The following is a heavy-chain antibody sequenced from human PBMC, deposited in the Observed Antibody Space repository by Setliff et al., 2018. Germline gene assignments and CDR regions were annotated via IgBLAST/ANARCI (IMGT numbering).Heavy chain of an antibody. CDR3: ASGLEFDY. J-gene: IGHJ4*01. CDR2: IYYSGST. Sequence: PSETLSLTCTVSGGSISSYYWSWIRQPPGKGLEWSGYIYYSGSTNYNPSLKSRVTISVDTSKNQLSLRLTSVTAADTAVYYCASGLEFDYWGPGSLVTVSS. D-gene: IGHD1-1*01. V-gene: IGHV4-59*08. CDR1: GGSISSYY.